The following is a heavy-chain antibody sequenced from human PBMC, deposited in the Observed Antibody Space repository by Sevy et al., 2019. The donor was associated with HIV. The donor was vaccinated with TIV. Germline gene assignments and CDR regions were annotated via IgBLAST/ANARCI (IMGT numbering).Heavy chain of an antibody. Sequence: GGSLRLSCAASGFDFSTYWMHWVRQAPGKGLVWVSRIMGDGSRRSHADSVKGRFTISRDNAKNTLYLQMNSLRAEDTALYFCARDPFGGYYFDHWGPGTLVTASS. CDR2: IMGDGSRR. CDR1: GFDFSTYW. CDR3: ARDPFGGYYFDH. J-gene: IGHJ4*02. V-gene: IGHV3-74*01. D-gene: IGHD3-16*01.